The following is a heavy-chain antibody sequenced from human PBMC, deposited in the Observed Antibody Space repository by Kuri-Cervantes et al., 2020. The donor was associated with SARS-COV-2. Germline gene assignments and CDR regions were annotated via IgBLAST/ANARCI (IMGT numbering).Heavy chain of an antibody. CDR2: INHSGST. Sequence: SETLSLTCAVYGGSFSGYYWSWIRQPPGKGLEWIGEINHSGSTNYNPSLKSRVTISVDTSKNQFSLKLSSVTAADTAVYYCARDFLVVVPAATYYYYYYKDVWGKGTTVTVSS. J-gene: IGHJ6*03. CDR3: ARDFLVVVPAATYYYYYYKDV. V-gene: IGHV4-34*01. D-gene: IGHD2-2*01. CDR1: GGSFSGYY.